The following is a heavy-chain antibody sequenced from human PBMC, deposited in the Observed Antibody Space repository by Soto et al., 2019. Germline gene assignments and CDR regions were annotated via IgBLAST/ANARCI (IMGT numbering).Heavy chain of an antibody. Sequence: QLQLQESGPGLVKPSETLSLTCTVSGGSISSSSYYWGWIRQPPGKGLEWIGSIYYSGSTYYNPSLKSRVTISVDTSKNQFSLKLSSVTAADTAVYYCASVNPRYGYPTDMDVWGKGTTVTVSS. V-gene: IGHV4-39*01. J-gene: IGHJ6*03. CDR1: GGSISSSSYY. CDR3: ASVNPRYGYPTDMDV. D-gene: IGHD5-18*01. CDR2: IYYSGST.